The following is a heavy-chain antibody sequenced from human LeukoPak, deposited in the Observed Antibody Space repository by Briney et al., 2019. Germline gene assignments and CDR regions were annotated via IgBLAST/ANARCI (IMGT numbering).Heavy chain of an antibody. Sequence: GGSLRLSCAASGYTFSSHGLHWVRQAPGKGLEWVAVIWYDGGKRYYADSVKGRFIVSKGNSKNTLYLQMNSLRVEDTAVYYCTRIYGTTPDYWGQGTLVTVSS. V-gene: IGHV3-33*01. J-gene: IGHJ4*02. CDR3: TRIYGTTPDY. CDR1: GYTFSSHG. D-gene: IGHD1-1*01. CDR2: IWYDGGKR.